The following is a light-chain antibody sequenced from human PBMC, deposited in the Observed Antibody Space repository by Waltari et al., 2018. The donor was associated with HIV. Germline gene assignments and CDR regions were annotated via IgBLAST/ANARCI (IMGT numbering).Light chain of an antibody. V-gene: IGLV2-14*01. CDR1: RSDVGAYTY. Sequence: QSALTQPASVSGSPGPSITVSCTGTRSDVGAYTYVSWYQHTPGTAPQIVIYEVSYRPSGISNRFSGSKSGNTASLTISGLQTEDEADYYCSSFTTTSTLLFGGGTKVTVL. CDR2: EVS. CDR3: SSFTTTSTLL. J-gene: IGLJ2*01.